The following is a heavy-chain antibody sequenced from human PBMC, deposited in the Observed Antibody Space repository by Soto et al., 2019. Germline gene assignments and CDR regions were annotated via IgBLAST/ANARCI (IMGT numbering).Heavy chain of an antibody. CDR1: GFSLTTSGVG. V-gene: IGHV2-5*02. CDR3: AHRVLRTVFGLVTTTAIFFVF. Sequence: QITLNESGPTVVRPTETLTLTCRFSGFSLTTSGVGVGWIRQSPGKAPEWLALIYWDDDKRYSASLKSRLTIPKDTSKNQVVLTVSDLDPTDTATYYCAHRVLRTVFGLVTTTAIFFVFWGQGAPVAVSS. D-gene: IGHD3-3*01. J-gene: IGHJ4*02. CDR2: IYWDDDK.